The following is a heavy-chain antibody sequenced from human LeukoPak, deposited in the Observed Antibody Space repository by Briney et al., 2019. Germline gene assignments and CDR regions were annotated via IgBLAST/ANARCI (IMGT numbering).Heavy chain of an antibody. V-gene: IGHV4-39*01. Sequence: SETLSLTCSVSGGSISTSSYYWGWIRQPPGKGLEWIGSIYYSGSTYYNPSLKSRVTISVDTSKNQFSLKLSSVTAADTAVYDCAIPYCSSTSCPGFDSWGQGTLVTVSS. CDR1: GGSISTSSYY. CDR2: IYYSGST. J-gene: IGHJ4*02. CDR3: AIPYCSSTSCPGFDS. D-gene: IGHD2-2*01.